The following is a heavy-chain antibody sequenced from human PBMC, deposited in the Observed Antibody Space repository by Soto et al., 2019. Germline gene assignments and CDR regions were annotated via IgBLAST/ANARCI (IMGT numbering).Heavy chain of an antibody. CDR1: GYTFTVYY. CDR3: ARGDMVRMNEESPYYYYYMDV. D-gene: IGHD3-10*01. V-gene: IGHV1-2*04. CDR2: INPNSGGT. J-gene: IGHJ6*03. Sequence: SVKVSWKASGYTFTVYYMHWVRQAPGQGLERIGWINPNSGGTNYAQKFQGWVTMTRDTSISTAYMELSRLRSDDTAVYYCARGDMVRMNEESPYYYYYMDVWGKGTAVTVSS.